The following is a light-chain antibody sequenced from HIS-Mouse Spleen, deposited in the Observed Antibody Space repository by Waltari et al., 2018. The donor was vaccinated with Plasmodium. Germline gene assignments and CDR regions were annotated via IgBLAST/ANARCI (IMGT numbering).Light chain of an antibody. CDR3: QQYNNWPPYT. CDR2: VES. Sequence: EIVMTQSPATLSVSPGERATLSCRASQSVSSNLACYQQKPGQAPRLLIYVESTRSTGIPARFSGSGSGTEFTLTISSLQSEDFAVYYCQQYNNWPPYTFGQGTKLEIK. CDR1: QSVSSN. V-gene: IGKV3-15*01. J-gene: IGKJ2*01.